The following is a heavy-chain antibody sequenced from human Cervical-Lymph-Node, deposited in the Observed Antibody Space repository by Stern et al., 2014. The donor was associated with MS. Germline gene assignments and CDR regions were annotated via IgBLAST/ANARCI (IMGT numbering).Heavy chain of an antibody. CDR1: GYAFTDYY. V-gene: IGHV1-2*06. D-gene: IGHD4/OR15-4a*01. CDR2: VNPNSGYI. CDR3: ARDRRGHDNGCGFDL. J-gene: IGHJ3*01. Sequence: QVQLVQSGAELKQPAASVKVSCRASGYAFTDYYIHWVRQAPRQGPEWVGLVNPNSGYITYAQKFQGTVIMTRGTTIRKAQVEVRRLGSDDTAIYFCARDRRGHDNGCGFDLWGQGTVVTVSS.